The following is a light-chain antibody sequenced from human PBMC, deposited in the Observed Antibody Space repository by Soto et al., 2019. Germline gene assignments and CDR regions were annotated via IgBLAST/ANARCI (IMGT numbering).Light chain of an antibody. CDR1: QSVSSN. CDR2: GAS. V-gene: IGKV3D-15*01. CDR3: KQYNNWPRYT. J-gene: IGKJ2*01. Sequence: EIVMTQSPATLSVSPGERATLSCRASQSVSSNLAWYQQKPGQAPRLLIYGASIRATGIPARFSGSGSGTEFTLTISSLQYEDFAVYYCKQYNNWPRYTFCQGTKLEIK.